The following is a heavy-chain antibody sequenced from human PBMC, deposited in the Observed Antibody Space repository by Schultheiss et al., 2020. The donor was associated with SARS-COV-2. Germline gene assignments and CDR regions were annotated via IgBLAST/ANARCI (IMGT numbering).Heavy chain of an antibody. CDR1: GGSFSGYY. Sequence: SETLSLTCAVYGGSFSGYYWSWIRQHPGKGLEWIGRIYTSGSTNYNPSLKSRVTMSVDTSKNQFSLKLSSVTAADTAVYYCAREMMHDAFDIWGQGTMVTVSS. V-gene: IGHV4-59*10. D-gene: IGHD3-16*01. J-gene: IGHJ3*02. CDR3: AREMMHDAFDI. CDR2: IYTSGST.